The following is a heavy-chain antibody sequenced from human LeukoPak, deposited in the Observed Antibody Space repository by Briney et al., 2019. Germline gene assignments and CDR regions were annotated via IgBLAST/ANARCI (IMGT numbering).Heavy chain of an antibody. Sequence: SETLSLTCIVSGDSISNSGWSWAWVRQPPGKGLEWIGRMPYDGNVSDKGTPSYNPSLKSRVTITADTSKNHLSLKVNSVTAADTASYYCARLTLTGVGGRGWFDSWGQGTLVIVFS. CDR2: MPYDGNVSDKGTP. CDR1: GDSISNSGWS. CDR3: ARLTLTGVGGRGWFDS. J-gene: IGHJ5*01. V-gene: IGHV4-39*02. D-gene: IGHD3-3*01.